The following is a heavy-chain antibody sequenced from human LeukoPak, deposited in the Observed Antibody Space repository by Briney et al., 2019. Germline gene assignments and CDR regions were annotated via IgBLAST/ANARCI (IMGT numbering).Heavy chain of an antibody. J-gene: IGHJ6*03. V-gene: IGHV3-7*01. D-gene: IGHD3-10*01. CDR2: IKQDGSEK. Sequence: GGSLRLSCAASGFTFSSYWMSWVRQAPGKGLEWVANIKQDGSEKYYVDSVKGRFTISRDNAKNSLYLQMNSLRAEDTAVYYCAREIGYYGSGSYYYYYYYMDVWGKGTTVTISS. CDR1: GFTFSSYW. CDR3: AREIGYYGSGSYYYYYYYMDV.